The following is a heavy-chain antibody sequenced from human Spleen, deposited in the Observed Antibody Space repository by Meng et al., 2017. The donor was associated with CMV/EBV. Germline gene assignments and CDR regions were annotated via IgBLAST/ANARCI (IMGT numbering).Heavy chain of an antibody. D-gene: IGHD2-8*01. V-gene: IGHV3-30*02. CDR1: GFTFSSYE. J-gene: IGHJ6*02. CDR2: IKYDGSSI. Sequence: GESLKISCAASGFTFSSYEMNWVRQAPGKGLEWVAFIKYDGSSIYYVDSVKGRFTISRDNSKNTMYLQMNSLGPEDTAVYYCAKDTLAGVWQYYGMDVWGQGTTVTVSS. CDR3: AKDTLAGVWQYYGMDV.